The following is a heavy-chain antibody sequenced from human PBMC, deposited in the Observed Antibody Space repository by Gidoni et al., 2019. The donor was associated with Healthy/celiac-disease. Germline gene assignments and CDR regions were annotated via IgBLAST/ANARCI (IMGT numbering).Heavy chain of an antibody. D-gene: IGHD3-3*01. CDR1: GYNFTSYD. J-gene: IGHJ5*02. CDR3: ARGELRVRFLEWLLYSNWFDP. Sequence: VQLVQSGAEVQKPGASVTVSCNASGYNFTSYDINWVRQATGQGLEWMGWMNPNIGNTGYAQKFQGRVTMTRNTSISTAYMELSSLRSEDTAVYYCARGELRVRFLEWLLYSNWFDPWGQGTLVTVSS. CDR2: MNPNIGNT. V-gene: IGHV1-8*01.